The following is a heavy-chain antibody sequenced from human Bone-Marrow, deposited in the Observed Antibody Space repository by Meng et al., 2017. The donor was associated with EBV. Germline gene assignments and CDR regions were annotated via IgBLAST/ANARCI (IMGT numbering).Heavy chain of an antibody. CDR3: TKDMRYSGSYYFDS. CDR2: ISWNSNNI. CDR1: GFNFDDYA. D-gene: IGHD1-26*01. V-gene: IGHV3-9*01. J-gene: IGHJ4*02. Sequence: EAYLVESGGDLAQPARSLRLSCAASGFNFDDYAMHLVRQAPGKALEWVSGISWNSNNIDYADSVKGRFTISRDNAKNSLYLQMNSLRAEDTALYYCTKDMRYSGSYYFDSWGQGALVTVSS.